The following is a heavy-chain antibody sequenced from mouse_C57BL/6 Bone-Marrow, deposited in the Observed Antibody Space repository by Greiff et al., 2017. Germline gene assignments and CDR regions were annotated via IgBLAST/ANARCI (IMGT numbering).Heavy chain of an antibody. J-gene: IGHJ4*01. CDR3: ARERDYYGNYAMDY. V-gene: IGHV5-4*01. CDR1: GFTFSSYA. CDR2: ISDGGSYT. Sequence: EVQLQESGGGLVKPGGSLKLSCAASGFTFSSYAMSWVRQTPEKRLEWVATISDGGSYTYYPDNVKGRFTISRDNAKNNLYLQMSHLKSEDTAMYYCARERDYYGNYAMDYWGQGTSVTVSS. D-gene: IGHD1-1*01.